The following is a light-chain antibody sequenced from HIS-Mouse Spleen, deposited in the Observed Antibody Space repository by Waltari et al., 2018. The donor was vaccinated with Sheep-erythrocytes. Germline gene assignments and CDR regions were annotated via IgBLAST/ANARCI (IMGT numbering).Light chain of an antibody. Sequence: QSALTQPASVSGSPGQSITISCTGTSSDVGSYNLVSWYQQHPGKAPKLMNHEGSKRPSGLSNRFSGSKSGNTASLTISGLQAEDEADYYCCSYAGSSTPWVFGGGTKLTVL. CDR1: SSDVGSYNL. CDR2: EGS. J-gene: IGLJ3*02. V-gene: IGLV2-23*01. CDR3: CSYAGSSTPWV.